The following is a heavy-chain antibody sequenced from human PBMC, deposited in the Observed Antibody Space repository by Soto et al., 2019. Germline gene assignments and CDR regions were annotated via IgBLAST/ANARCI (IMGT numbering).Heavy chain of an antibody. CDR2: ISGYSGQT. Sequence: HVLLVQSGPEVRKPGASVNVSCMASGDSFSKFGINWVRQAPGQGLEWMGWISGYSGQTNYAQKFQGRVTMTRDTSTTTAYMELRTLRSDDTVVYFCASDHSGPDWGQGTLVTVSS. CDR3: ASDHSGPD. D-gene: IGHD6-25*01. CDR1: GDSFSKFG. V-gene: IGHV1-18*01. J-gene: IGHJ4*02.